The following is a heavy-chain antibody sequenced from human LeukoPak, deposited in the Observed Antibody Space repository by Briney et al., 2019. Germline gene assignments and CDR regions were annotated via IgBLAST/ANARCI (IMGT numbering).Heavy chain of an antibody. CDR2: IYYSGST. CDR1: GGSISSYY. D-gene: IGHD1-26*01. J-gene: IGHJ4*02. CDR3: ARSVGGSYEADY. V-gene: IGHV4-59*01. Sequence: PSETLSLTCTVSGGSISSYYWSWIRQPPGKGLEWIGYIYYSGSTNYNPSLKSRVTISVDTSKNQFSPKLSSVTAADTAVYYCARSVGGSYEADYWGQGTLVTVSS.